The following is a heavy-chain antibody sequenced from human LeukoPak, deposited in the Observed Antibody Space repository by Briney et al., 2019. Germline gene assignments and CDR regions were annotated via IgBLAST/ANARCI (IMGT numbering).Heavy chain of an antibody. V-gene: IGHV3-21*01. D-gene: IGHD4-23*01. J-gene: IGHJ5*02. CDR1: GFTFSSYS. CDR2: ISSSSSYI. Sequence: GGSLRLSCAASGFTFSSYSMNWVRQAPGKGLEWVSSISSSSSYIYYAGSVKGRFTISRDNAKNSLYLQMNSLRAEDTAVYYCARDQDYGGNSAPWGQGTLVTVSS. CDR3: ARDQDYGGNSAP.